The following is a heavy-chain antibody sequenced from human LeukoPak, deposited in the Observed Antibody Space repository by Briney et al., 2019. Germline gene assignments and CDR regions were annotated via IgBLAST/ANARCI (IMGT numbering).Heavy chain of an antibody. Sequence: GSLRLSCAASGFTFSSYWMQWVRQAPGKGLVWVSRINADGTSTTYADSVKGRFTISRDNANNTLYLQMNSLRAEDTAVYYCSRDQGYYYYYLDVWGKGTTVTVSS. CDR1: GFTFSSYW. CDR3: SRDQGYYYYYLDV. CDR2: INADGTST. V-gene: IGHV3-74*01. J-gene: IGHJ6*03.